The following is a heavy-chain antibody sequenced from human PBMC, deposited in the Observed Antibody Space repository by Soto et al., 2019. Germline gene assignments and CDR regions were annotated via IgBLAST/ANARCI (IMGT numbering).Heavy chain of an antibody. J-gene: IGHJ4*02. CDR3: ATVFEH. CDR2: VDSDGSGT. V-gene: IGHV3-74*01. Sequence: EVQLVESGGGSVQPGGSLRLSCVASGITFSGYWMHWVRQVPGKGLVWVARVDSDGSGTSYADSVKGRFTISRDNAKNTLYLQMNRLRVEDTAVYYSATVFEHWGQGIPVTVSS. CDR1: GITFSGYW.